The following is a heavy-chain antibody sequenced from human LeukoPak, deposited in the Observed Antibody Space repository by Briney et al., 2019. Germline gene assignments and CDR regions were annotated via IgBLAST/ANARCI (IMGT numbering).Heavy chain of an antibody. CDR1: GYTFTSYD. D-gene: IGHD4-17*01. CDR3: ARCPPLTTVTTLYNWFDP. CDR2: MNPNSGNT. Sequence: ASVKVSCKASGYTFTSYDINWVRQATGQGLEWMGWMNPNSGNTGYAQKFQGRVTMTRNTPISTAYMELSSLRSEDTAVYYCARCPPLTTVTTLYNWFDPWGQGTLVTVSS. V-gene: IGHV1-8*01. J-gene: IGHJ5*02.